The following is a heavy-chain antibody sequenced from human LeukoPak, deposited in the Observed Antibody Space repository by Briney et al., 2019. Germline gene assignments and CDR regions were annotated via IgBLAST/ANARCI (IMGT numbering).Heavy chain of an antibody. Sequence: SETLSLTCTVSGGSIRSSYYYWGWIRQPPGKGLEWIGSIYDSGSTYYNPSLKSRVTISVDTSKNQFSLKLNSVTAADTAVYYCARTPFDYGGNSGNYWGQGTLVTVSS. J-gene: IGHJ4*02. V-gene: IGHV4-39*01. CDR1: GGSIRSSYYY. CDR2: IYDSGST. D-gene: IGHD4-23*01. CDR3: ARTPFDYGGNSGNY.